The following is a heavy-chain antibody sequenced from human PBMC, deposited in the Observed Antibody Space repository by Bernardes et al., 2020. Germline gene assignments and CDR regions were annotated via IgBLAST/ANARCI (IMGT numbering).Heavy chain of an antibody. J-gene: IGHJ4*02. CDR3: ARDSCSGGSCYIDY. V-gene: IGHV1-18*01. D-gene: IGHD2-15*01. Sequence: ASVKVSCKASGYTFTSYGISWVRQAPGQGLEWMGWVSTYNANTNYAQKLQGRFTMTTDTSTSTAYMELRSLRSDDTAVYYCARDSCSGGSCYIDYWGQGTLVTVSS. CDR1: GYTFTSYG. CDR2: VSTYNANT.